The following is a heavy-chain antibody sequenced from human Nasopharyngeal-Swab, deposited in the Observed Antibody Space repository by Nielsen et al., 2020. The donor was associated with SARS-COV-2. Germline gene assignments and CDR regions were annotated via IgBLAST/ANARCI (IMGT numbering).Heavy chain of an antibody. J-gene: IGHJ3*01. CDR1: GAYIRSYY. V-gene: IGHV4-59*13. D-gene: IGHD2-2*01. CDR3: AKLTRLTAASDAFDV. CDR2: ISYNEVT. Sequence: SETLSLTCTVSGAYIRSYYWSWIRQPPNKGLEWFGYISYNEVTYYNSSLKSRVTISADTSKNQVSLTLTSVTAADTAVYYCAKLTRLTAASDAFDVWGQGTMVTVSS.